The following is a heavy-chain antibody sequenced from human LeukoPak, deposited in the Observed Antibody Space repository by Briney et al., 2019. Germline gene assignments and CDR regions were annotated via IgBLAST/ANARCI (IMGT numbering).Heavy chain of an antibody. V-gene: IGHV3-53*01. CDR2: IYSGGST. CDR3: ASLTTADAFGI. J-gene: IGHJ3*02. Sequence: GGSLRLSCAASGFTVSSNYMSWVRQAPGKGLEWVSVIYSGGSTYYADSVKGRFTISRDNSKNTLYLQMNSLRAEDTAVYYCASLTTADAFGIWGQGTMVTVSS. D-gene: IGHD3-22*01. CDR1: GFTVSSNY.